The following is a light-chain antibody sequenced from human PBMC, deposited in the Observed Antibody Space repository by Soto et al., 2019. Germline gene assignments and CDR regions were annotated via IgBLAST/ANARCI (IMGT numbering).Light chain of an antibody. J-gene: IGKJ5*01. Sequence: EFVLTQSPGTLSLSPGERATLSCRASQSVSSYLAWYQQKPGQAPRLLIYDASNRATGIPARFSGSGSGTDFTLTISRLEPEDFAVYYCQQYGSSPPITFGQGTRLEIK. V-gene: IGKV3-20*01. CDR2: DAS. CDR1: QSVSSY. CDR3: QQYGSSPPIT.